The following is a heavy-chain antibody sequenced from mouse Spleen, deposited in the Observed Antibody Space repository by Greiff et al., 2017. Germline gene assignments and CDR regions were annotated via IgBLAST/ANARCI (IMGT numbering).Heavy chain of an antibody. Sequence: EVQVVESGGGLVKPGGSLKLSCAASGFTFSDYGMHWVRQAPEKGLEWVAYISSGSSTIYYADTVKGRFTISRDNAKNTLFLQMTSLRSEDTAMYYCARRTGNYGPFAYWGQGTLVTVSA. CDR1: GFTFSDYG. J-gene: IGHJ3*01. V-gene: IGHV5-17*01. CDR3: ARRTGNYGPFAY. CDR2: ISSGSSTI. D-gene: IGHD2-1*01.